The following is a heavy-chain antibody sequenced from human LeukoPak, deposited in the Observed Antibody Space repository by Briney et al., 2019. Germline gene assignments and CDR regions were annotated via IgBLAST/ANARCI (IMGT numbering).Heavy chain of an antibody. CDR1: GYSFASYW. CDR2: IYPGDSDT. CDR3: ARQLDYGGFGAFGI. D-gene: IGHD4-23*01. J-gene: IGHJ3*02. V-gene: IGHV5-51*01. Sequence: GESLKIPCKGSGYSFASYWIGWVRQMPGKGLEWMGIIYPGDSDTRYSPSFQGQVTISADKSISTAYLQWNSLKASDTAIYYCARQLDYGGFGAFGIWGQGTMVTVSS.